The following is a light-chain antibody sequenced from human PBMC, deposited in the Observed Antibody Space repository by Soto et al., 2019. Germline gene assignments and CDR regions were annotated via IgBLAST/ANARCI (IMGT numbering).Light chain of an antibody. CDR2: AAS. V-gene: IGKV3-15*01. CDR3: QQYNNWPRT. CDR1: QSVSSN. J-gene: IGKJ2*01. Sequence: EIVMTQSPATLSVSPGERATLSCRASQSVSSNLAWYQQKPGQAPRLLIYAASTRATGIPARFSGSGSGTDFTLTISSLQSEDFAVYHCQQYNNWPRTFGQGTKLEIK.